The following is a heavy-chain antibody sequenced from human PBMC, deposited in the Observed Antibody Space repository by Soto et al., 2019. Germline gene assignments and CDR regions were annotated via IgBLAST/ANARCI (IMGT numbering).Heavy chain of an antibody. CDR1: GYTFTGYY. CDR2: INPNSGGT. Sequence: ASVKVFCKASGYTFTGYYMHWVRQAPGQGLEWMGWINPNSGGTNYAQKFQGRVTMTRDTSISTAYMELSRLRSDDTAVYYCARSISSSSSLNYYYGMDVWGQGXTVTVSS. D-gene: IGHD6-6*01. CDR3: ARSISSSSSLNYYYGMDV. J-gene: IGHJ6*02. V-gene: IGHV1-2*02.